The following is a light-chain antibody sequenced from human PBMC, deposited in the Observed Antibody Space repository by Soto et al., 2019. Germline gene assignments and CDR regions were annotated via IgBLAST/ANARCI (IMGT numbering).Light chain of an antibody. V-gene: IGLV2-14*01. Sequence: QSALTQPASVSGSPGQPITISCTGTSTDVGRYNYVSWYQQHPDKAPKLMIYDVANRPSGVSNRFSGSKSGITASLTISGLQAEDEADYYCSSYTTSSTYVFGTGTKVTV. J-gene: IGLJ1*01. CDR2: DVA. CDR3: SSYTTSSTYV. CDR1: STDVGRYNY.